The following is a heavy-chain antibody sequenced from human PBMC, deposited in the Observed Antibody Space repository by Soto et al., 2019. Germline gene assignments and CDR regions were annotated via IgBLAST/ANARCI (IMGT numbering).Heavy chain of an antibody. V-gene: IGHV3-21*01. J-gene: IGHJ4*02. CDR1: GFTFSSYS. Sequence: EVQLVESGGGLVKPGGSLRLSCAASGFTFSSYSMNWVRQAPGKGLEWVSSISSSSSYIYYADSVKGRFTISRDNAKNSLYLQMNSLRAEDTAVYYCARELDTAMVTRATDYWGQGTLVTVSS. CDR2: ISSSSSYI. D-gene: IGHD5-18*01. CDR3: ARELDTAMVTRATDY.